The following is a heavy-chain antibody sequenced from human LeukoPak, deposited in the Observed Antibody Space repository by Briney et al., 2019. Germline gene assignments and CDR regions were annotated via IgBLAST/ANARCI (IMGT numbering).Heavy chain of an antibody. D-gene: IGHD3-9*01. Sequence: SETLSLTCTVSGGSVSSGSYYWSWIRQPPGKGLEWIGYIYYSGSTNYNPSLKSRVTISVDMSKNQFSLKLSSVTAADTAVYYCARDRPEYYDILTGYYKYYYGMDVWGKGTTVTVSS. CDR2: IYYSGST. CDR3: ARDRPEYYDILTGYYKYYYGMDV. V-gene: IGHV4-61*01. J-gene: IGHJ6*04. CDR1: GGSVSSGSYY.